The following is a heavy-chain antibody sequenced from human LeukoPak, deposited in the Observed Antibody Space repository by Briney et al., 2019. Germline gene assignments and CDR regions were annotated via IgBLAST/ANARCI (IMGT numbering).Heavy chain of an antibody. CDR1: GGSISSSSYY. V-gene: IGHV4-39*01. D-gene: IGHD3-10*01. CDR2: IYYSGST. J-gene: IGHJ4*02. CDR3: ARELYYYGSGSCYVY. Sequence: SAPLSLPCTVSGGSISSSSYYWGWIRQPPGQGLEWIGSIYYSGSTYYNPSLKSRVTISVDTSKNQFSLKLSSVTAADTAVYYCARELYYYGSGSCYVYWGQGTLVTVSS.